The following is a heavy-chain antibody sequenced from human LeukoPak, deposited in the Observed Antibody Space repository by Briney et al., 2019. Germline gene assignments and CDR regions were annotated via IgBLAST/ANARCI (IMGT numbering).Heavy chain of an antibody. CDR2: ISYDANDK. CDR1: GFTFSSYA. D-gene: IGHD3-22*01. J-gene: IGHJ4*02. Sequence: PGGSLRLSCAASGFTFSSYAMNWVRQAPGKGLEWVAVISYDANDKYYADSVKGRFTISRDNSKNTLYLQMNNLRAEDTAVYYCARDVSVVVLSSTPTQIDYWGQGTLVTVSS. CDR3: ARDVSVVVLSSTPTQIDY. V-gene: IGHV3-30*04.